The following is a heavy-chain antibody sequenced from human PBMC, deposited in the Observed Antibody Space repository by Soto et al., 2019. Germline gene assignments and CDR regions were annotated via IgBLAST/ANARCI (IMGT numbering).Heavy chain of an antibody. V-gene: IGHV3-74*01. CDR1: GFTFSSYW. J-gene: IGHJ4*02. Sequence: SLRLSCAASGFTFSSYWMFWVRQGPGKGLVWVSRINSDGSITSDADSVKGRFTISRDNAKNMLYLQMNSLRAEDTAVYYGAREFYGSGMGWGQGTLVTVSS. CDR2: INSDGSIT. CDR3: AREFYGSGMG. D-gene: IGHD3-10*01.